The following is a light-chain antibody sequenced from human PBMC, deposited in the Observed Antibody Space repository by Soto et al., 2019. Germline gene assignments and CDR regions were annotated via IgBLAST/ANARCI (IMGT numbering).Light chain of an antibody. CDR1: QDINNL. V-gene: IGKV1-33*01. CDR2: DAT. J-gene: IGKJ2*01. CDR3: QQYGSLRAT. Sequence: DIQMTQSPSSLSASVGDRVTITCQASQDINNLLNWYQQKQGKAPEVLIYDATNLERGVPSRFSGSGSGTDFTLVISSLQPEDKAIYYCQQYGSLRATFGQGTKLEIK.